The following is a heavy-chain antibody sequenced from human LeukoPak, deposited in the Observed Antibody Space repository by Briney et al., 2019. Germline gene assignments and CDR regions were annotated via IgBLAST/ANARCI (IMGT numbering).Heavy chain of an antibody. J-gene: IGHJ4*02. Sequence: GGSLRLSCAASGFTFSSYSINWVRQAPGKGLEWVSSISSSSNYIYYADSVKGRFTISRDNAKNSLYLQMHSLRAEDTAVYYCARDGSRHCSGGTCSHFAYWGQGTLVTVSS. V-gene: IGHV3-21*01. D-gene: IGHD2-15*01. CDR3: ARDGSRHCSGGTCSHFAY. CDR1: GFTFSSYS. CDR2: ISSSSNYI.